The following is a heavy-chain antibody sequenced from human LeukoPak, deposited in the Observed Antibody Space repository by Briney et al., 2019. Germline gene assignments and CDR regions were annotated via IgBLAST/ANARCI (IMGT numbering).Heavy chain of an antibody. CDR3: ARGSSGYTYGFDY. CDR1: GYSFTSYW. CDR2: IYPGDSNT. Sequence: GESLKISCKGSGYSFTSYWIGWVRQMPGKGPEWMGIIYPGDSNTKYSPSFQGQVTISADKSIRNAYLQWSSLKASDTAMYYCARGSSGYTYGFDYWGQGTLVTVSS. J-gene: IGHJ4*02. V-gene: IGHV5-51*01. D-gene: IGHD5-18*01.